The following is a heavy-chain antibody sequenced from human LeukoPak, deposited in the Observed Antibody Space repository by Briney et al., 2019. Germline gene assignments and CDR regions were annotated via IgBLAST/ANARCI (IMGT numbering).Heavy chain of an antibody. Sequence: GGSLRLSCAASGSTFSSYAMSWVRQAPGKGREWVSGISGSGGSTYYADSVKGRFTISRDNSKNTLYLQMNSLRAEDTAVYYCAKPAYCSGGSCYSIGYFDYWGQGTLVTVSS. CDR1: GSTFSSYA. D-gene: IGHD2-15*01. CDR2: ISGSGGST. V-gene: IGHV3-23*01. CDR3: AKPAYCSGGSCYSIGYFDY. J-gene: IGHJ4*02.